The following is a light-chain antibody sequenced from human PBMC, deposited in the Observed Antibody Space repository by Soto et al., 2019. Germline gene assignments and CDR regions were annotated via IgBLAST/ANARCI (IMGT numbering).Light chain of an antibody. CDR2: GAT. V-gene: IGKV3-20*01. Sequence: ETVLTQSPGTLSLSPGERASLSCRASSTVDSIYLAWYQQKPGQAPRLLIYGATNRATGIPDRFSGSGSGTDFTLTISRLEPEDFAVYYCQQYGSSPWTFGQGTKVDNK. CDR3: QQYGSSPWT. CDR1: STVDSIY. J-gene: IGKJ1*01.